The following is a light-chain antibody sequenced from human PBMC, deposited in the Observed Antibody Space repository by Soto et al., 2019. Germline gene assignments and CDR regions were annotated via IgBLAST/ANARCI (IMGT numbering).Light chain of an antibody. CDR1: QSVSSN. V-gene: IGKV3-15*01. Sequence: EIVMTQSPATLSVSPGERATLSCRASQSVSSNLAWYQQKPGQAPRLLIYGASTRATGIPARFSGSGSWTEFTLTSSRLQSEDFAVYYCQQYNNWPPLPFGGGTKVEIK. CDR3: QQYNNWPPLP. J-gene: IGKJ4*01. CDR2: GAS.